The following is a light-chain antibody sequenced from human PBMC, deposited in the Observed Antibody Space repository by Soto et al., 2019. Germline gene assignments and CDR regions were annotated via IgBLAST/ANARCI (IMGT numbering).Light chain of an antibody. J-gene: IGLJ1*01. Sequence: VLTQPPSASGTAGQVVTISCSGGDSNIGSNSVYWYQHLPRMAPKLLTYYNNQRPSGVPDRFSGSRSGTSASLAIVGLRSEDEAVYYCAAWDASLSACVFGNGTKVTVL. CDR1: DSNIGSNS. CDR2: YNN. V-gene: IGLV1-47*02. CDR3: AAWDASLSACV.